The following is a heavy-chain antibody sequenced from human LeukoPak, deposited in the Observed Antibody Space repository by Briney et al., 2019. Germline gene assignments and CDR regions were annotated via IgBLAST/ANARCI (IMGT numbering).Heavy chain of an antibody. V-gene: IGHV4-39*01. CDR2: IYYSGST. CDR3: ARQLYSSGSYYAPMDV. J-gene: IGHJ6*03. Sequence: PSETLSLTCTVSGGSISSSSYYWGWIRQPPGKGLEWIGSIYYSGSTYHDPSLKSRVTVSLDMSKNQFSLKLSSVTATDTAVYYCARQLYSSGSYYAPMDVWGKGTTVTISS. CDR1: GGSISSSSYY. D-gene: IGHD3-10*01.